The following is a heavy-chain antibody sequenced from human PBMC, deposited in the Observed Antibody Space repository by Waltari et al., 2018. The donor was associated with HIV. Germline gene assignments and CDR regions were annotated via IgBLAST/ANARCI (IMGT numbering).Heavy chain of an antibody. V-gene: IGHV3-23*01. J-gene: IGHJ3*01. D-gene: IGHD3-10*01. Sequence: QLLESGGGLVEPGGSLRLSCADLGLSFTDFARDWARQAPGKGLEWVSAIRGGGETFYADSVKGRFTISRDNSKNTLYLQMNSLRADDAAVYYCVKDSGRAADVFDLWGQGTMVTVSS. CDR2: IRGGGET. CDR1: GLSFTDFA. CDR3: VKDSGRAADVFDL.